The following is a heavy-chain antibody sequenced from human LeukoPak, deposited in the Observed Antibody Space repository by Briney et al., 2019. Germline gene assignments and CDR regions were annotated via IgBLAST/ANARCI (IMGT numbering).Heavy chain of an antibody. CDR3: ASLVPHYYDSSGFLP. V-gene: IGHV4-59*01. Sequence: SETLSLTCTASGGSISSYYWSWIRQPPGKGLEWIGYIYYSGSTNYNPSLKSRVTISVDTSKNQFSLKLSSVTAADTAVYYCASLVPHYYDSSGFLPWGQGTLVTVSS. J-gene: IGHJ5*02. CDR1: GGSISSYY. CDR2: IYYSGST. D-gene: IGHD3-22*01.